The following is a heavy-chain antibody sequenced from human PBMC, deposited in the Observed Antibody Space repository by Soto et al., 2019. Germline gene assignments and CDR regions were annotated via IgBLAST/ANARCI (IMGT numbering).Heavy chain of an antibody. D-gene: IGHD6-19*01. CDR1: GGSFSGYY. Sequence: SETLSLTCAVYGGSFSGYYWSWIRQPPGKGLEWTGEINHSGSTNYNPSLKSRVTISVDTSKNQFSLKLSSVTAADTAVYYCARVRSIAVAEHYYGMDVWGQRTTVTVSS. CDR3: ARVRSIAVAEHYYGMDV. CDR2: INHSGST. J-gene: IGHJ6*02. V-gene: IGHV4-34*01.